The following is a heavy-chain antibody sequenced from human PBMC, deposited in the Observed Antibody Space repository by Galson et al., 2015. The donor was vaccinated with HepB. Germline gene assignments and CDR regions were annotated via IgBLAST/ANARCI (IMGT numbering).Heavy chain of an antibody. Sequence: SLRLSCAASGFTFSDHYMDWVRQAPGKGLEWVGRARNKANRYTTEYAASVKGRFTISRDDSKNSLYLQMNSLKIEDTAVYYCVGGGGSYYLGVDYWGQGTLVTVSS. CDR1: GFTFSDHY. J-gene: IGHJ4*02. V-gene: IGHV3-72*01. CDR3: VGGGGSYYLGVDY. D-gene: IGHD1-26*01. CDR2: ARNKANRYTT.